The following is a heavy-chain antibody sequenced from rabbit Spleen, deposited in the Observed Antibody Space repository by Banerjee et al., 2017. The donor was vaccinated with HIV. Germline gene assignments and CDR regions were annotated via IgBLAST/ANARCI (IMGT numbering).Heavy chain of an antibody. Sequence: QEQLKETGGGLVQPGGSLTLTCKASGFDFTSDYMSWVRQAPGKGLEWIGLVYTAGGTTDYASWVNGRFTFSSDTNQNTVALKMTSLTAADTATYFCARWAAGSGGWYTFNLWGPGTLVTVS. CDR1: GFDFTSDY. J-gene: IGHJ4*01. D-gene: IGHD1-1*01. CDR3: ARWAAGSGGWYTFNL. CDR2: VYTAGGTT. V-gene: IGHV1S47*01.